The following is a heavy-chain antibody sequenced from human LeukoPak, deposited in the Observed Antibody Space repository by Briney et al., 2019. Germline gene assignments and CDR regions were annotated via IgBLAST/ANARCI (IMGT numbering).Heavy chain of an antibody. Sequence: SDTLSLTCSVSGDSFINYYWSWIRQPAGKGLEWIGRIYTSGGVNYNPSLKSRVTMSVDTSKNQFSLKLSSVTAADTAVYYCARGAGTGASYYYYYYYMDVWGKGTTVTVSS. J-gene: IGHJ6*03. CDR2: IYTSGGV. D-gene: IGHD1-14*01. V-gene: IGHV4-4*07. CDR1: GDSFINYY. CDR3: ARGAGTGASYYYYYYYMDV.